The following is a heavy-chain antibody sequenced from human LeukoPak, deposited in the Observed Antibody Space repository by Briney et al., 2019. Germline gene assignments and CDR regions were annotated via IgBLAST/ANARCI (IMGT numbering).Heavy chain of an antibody. CDR1: GFTFDDYT. J-gene: IGHJ4*02. D-gene: IGHD3-10*01. CDR3: AKDKFSGGSGSYYSGYFDY. Sequence: GGSLRLSCAASGFTFDDYTMYWVRQAPGKGLEWVSLISWNGGSTYYADSVKGRFTISRDNSKNSLYLQMNSLRTEDTALYYCAKDKFSGGSGSYYSGYFDYWGQGTLVTVSS. V-gene: IGHV3-43*01. CDR2: ISWNGGST.